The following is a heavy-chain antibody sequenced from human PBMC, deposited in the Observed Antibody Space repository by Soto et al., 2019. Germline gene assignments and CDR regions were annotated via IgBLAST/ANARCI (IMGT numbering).Heavy chain of an antibody. J-gene: IGHJ6*02. CDR2: ISYDGSNK. D-gene: IGHD3-10*01. CDR1: GFTFSSYG. Sequence: PGGSLRLSCAASGFTFSSYGMHWVRQAPGKGLEWVAVISYDGSNKYYADSVKGRFTISRDNSKNTLYLQMNSLRAEDTAVYYCAKDQTMVRGVIDYYYYGMDVWGQGTTVTVSS. CDR3: AKDQTMVRGVIDYYYYGMDV. V-gene: IGHV3-30*18.